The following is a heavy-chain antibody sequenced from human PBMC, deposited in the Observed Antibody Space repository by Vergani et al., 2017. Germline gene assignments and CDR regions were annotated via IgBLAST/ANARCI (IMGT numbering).Heavy chain of an antibody. V-gene: IGHV3-23*01. Sequence: EVQLLESGGDLVQPGGSLRLSCAASGFTFIMHAMSWVRQAPGKGLEWVSTLSASDRRTHYADSVKGRFTISRDNSKNTLYLQMNSLRAEDTAVYYCARVTRWEILREYYYGMDVWGQGTTVTVSS. CDR1: GFTFIMHA. CDR2: LSASDRRT. D-gene: IGHD1-26*01. CDR3: ARVTRWEILREYYYGMDV. J-gene: IGHJ6*02.